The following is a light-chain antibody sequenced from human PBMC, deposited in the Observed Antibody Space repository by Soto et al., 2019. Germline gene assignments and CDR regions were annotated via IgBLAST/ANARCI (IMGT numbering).Light chain of an antibody. Sequence: EIVLTQSPGTLSLSPGERATLSCRASQSVSSSYLAWYQQKPGQAPRLLIYGASSRATGIPDRFSGSGSGTDFTLTISRLEPEDFAVYYCQQRSNWPPWTFGQGTK. CDR3: QQRSNWPPWT. J-gene: IGKJ1*01. CDR1: QSVSSSY. V-gene: IGKV3D-20*02. CDR2: GAS.